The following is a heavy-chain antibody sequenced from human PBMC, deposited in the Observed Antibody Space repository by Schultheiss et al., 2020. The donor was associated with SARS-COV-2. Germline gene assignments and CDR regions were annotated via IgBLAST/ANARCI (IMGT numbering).Heavy chain of an antibody. CDR2: ISSSSSYI. V-gene: IGHV3-21*01. Sequence: GGSLRLSCAASGFTFSSYSMNWVRQAPGKGLEWVSSISSSSSYIYYADSVKGRFTISRDNAKNSLYLQMNSLRAEDTAVYYCAREGGVGATQYPGESVLFGADYWGQGTLVTVSS. CDR1: GFTFSSYS. D-gene: IGHD1-26*01. J-gene: IGHJ4*02. CDR3: AREGGVGATQYPGESVLFGADY.